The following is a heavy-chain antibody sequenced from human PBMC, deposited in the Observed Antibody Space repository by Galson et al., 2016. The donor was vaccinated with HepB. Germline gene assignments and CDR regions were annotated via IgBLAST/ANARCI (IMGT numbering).Heavy chain of an antibody. CDR3: ARGVGEIDSFDI. D-gene: IGHD3-16*01. V-gene: IGHV4-31*03. CDR2: IYDSGST. Sequence: TLSLTCSVSGGSISSGGYFWSWIRQRPGKGLEYIGHIYDSGSTYYNPSLKSRLVISVDTSKNHFFMRLTSLTAADAAVYFCARGVGEIDSFDIWGQGTMVTVSS. J-gene: IGHJ3*02. CDR1: GGSISSGGYF.